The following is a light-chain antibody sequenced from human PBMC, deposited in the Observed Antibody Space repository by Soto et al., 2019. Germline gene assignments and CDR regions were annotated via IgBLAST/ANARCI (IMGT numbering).Light chain of an antibody. V-gene: IGLV1-44*01. J-gene: IGLJ2*01. Sequence: QSVLTQPPSASGTPGQRVTISCSGGSSNIGSNTVNWYQQLPGTAPNLLIYSNNQRPSGVPDRFSGSKSGTSASLAISGLQSEDEADYYWAAWDDSLNAVVFGGGTKLTVL. CDR3: AAWDDSLNAVV. CDR2: SNN. CDR1: SSNIGSNT.